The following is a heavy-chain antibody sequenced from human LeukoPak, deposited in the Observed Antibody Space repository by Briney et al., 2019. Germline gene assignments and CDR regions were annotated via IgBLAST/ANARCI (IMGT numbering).Heavy chain of an antibody. CDR2: INGNGGST. V-gene: IGHV3-20*04. J-gene: IGHJ4*02. Sequence: GGSLRLSCAASGFDFDDYGMTWVRQAPGKGLGWVSGINGNGGSTGYADSVRGRFIISRDNAKNYVHLQMDSLRAEDTAVYYCARDQGSADCWGQGTLVTVSS. CDR3: ARDQGSADC. CDR1: GFDFDDYG.